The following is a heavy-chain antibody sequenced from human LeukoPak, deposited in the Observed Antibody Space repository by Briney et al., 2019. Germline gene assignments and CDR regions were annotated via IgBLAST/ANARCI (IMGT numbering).Heavy chain of an antibody. V-gene: IGHV5-51*01. J-gene: IGHJ4*02. CDR1: GYMFTNYC. CDR3: ARQSRDGSNTRGYFFDY. D-gene: IGHD3-10*01. CDR2: IYPSDTET. Sequence: GLPLQISCQASGYMFTNYCIGWLRPIPGKGLESMGMIYPSDTETTYSPSFQGVVDISVDKSISPVYLQWSSLKASDTAIYYCARQSRDGSNTRGYFFDYWGQGTLVTVSS.